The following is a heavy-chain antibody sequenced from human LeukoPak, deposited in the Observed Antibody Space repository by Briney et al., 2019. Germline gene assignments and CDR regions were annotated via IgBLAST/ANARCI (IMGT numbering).Heavy chain of an antibody. Sequence: ASVKVSCKASGYTFTSYDINWVRQAPGQGLEWMGWMIPNIGNTGYAQKFQGRVTMTRNTSISTAYMELSRLRSEDTAVYYCARGAVYSRGWPFPPDYGSQ. J-gene: IGHJ4*02. CDR3: ARGAVYSRGWPFPPDY. CDR2: MIPNIGNT. D-gene: IGHD6-19*01. CDR1: GYTFTSYD. V-gene: IGHV1-8*01.